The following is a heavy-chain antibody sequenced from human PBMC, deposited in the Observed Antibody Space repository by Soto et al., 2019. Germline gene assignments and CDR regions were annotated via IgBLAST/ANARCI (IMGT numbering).Heavy chain of an antibody. V-gene: IGHV3-66*01. CDR1: GFTVGSSY. D-gene: IGHD2-21*02. CDR3: AQRPGGCGGDCYNY. CDR2: IYSGGNT. Sequence: TVGSLRLSCSASGFTVGSSYMSWVLKDPGKGLEWVSFIYSGGNTYYADSVKGRFSISRDNSKNTLYLQMNSLRAEDTGTYYCAQRPGGCGGDCYNYWGQGTLVTVSS. J-gene: IGHJ4*02.